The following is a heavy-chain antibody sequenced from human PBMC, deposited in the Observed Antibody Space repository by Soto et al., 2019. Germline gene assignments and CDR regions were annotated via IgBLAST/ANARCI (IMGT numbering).Heavy chain of an antibody. Sequence: ASVKVSCKASGYTFTSYGISWVRQAPGQGLEWMGWISAYNGNTNYAQKLQGRVTMTTDTSTSTAYMELRSLRSDDTAVYYCARAQDIVVVPAAIGYYYGMDVWGQGTTVTVSS. D-gene: IGHD2-2*02. J-gene: IGHJ6*02. V-gene: IGHV1-18*04. CDR2: ISAYNGNT. CDR1: GYTFTSYG. CDR3: ARAQDIVVVPAAIGYYYGMDV.